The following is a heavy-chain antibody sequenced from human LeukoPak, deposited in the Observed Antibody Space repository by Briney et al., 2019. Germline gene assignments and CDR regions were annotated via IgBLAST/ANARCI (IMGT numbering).Heavy chain of an antibody. V-gene: IGHV1-46*01. Sequence: ASVKVCCKASGYTFTSYYLHWMRQAPGQGLEWMGIINPSGGSTSYAQKFQGRVTMTRDTSTSTVYMELSSLRSEDTAVYYCARDRNAYYYDSSGYSNWGQGTLVTVSS. CDR3: ARDRNAYYYDSSGYSN. CDR1: GYTFTSYY. J-gene: IGHJ4*02. CDR2: INPSGGST. D-gene: IGHD3-22*01.